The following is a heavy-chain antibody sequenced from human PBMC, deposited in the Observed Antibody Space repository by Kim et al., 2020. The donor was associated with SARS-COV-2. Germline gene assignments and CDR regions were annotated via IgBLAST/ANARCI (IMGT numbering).Heavy chain of an antibody. J-gene: IGHJ4*02. CDR1: GFTFGDYA. V-gene: IGHV3-49*04. D-gene: IGHD5-18*01. CDR2: IRSKAYGGTT. Sequence: GGSLRLSCTASGFTFGDYAMSCVRQAPGKGLEWVGFIRSKAYGGTTEYAASVKGRFTISRDDSKSIAYLQMNSLKTEDTAVYYCTRDLLLIQLWFPVAFDYWGQGTLVTVSS. CDR3: TRDLLLIQLWFPVAFDY.